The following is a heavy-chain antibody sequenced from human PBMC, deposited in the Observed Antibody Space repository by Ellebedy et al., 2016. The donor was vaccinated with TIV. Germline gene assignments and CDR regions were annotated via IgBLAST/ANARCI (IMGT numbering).Heavy chain of an antibody. J-gene: IGHJ6*02. CDR2: INPSGGST. Sequence: ASVKVSCXASGYTFTSYYMHWVRQAPGQGLEWMGIINPSGGSTSYAQKFQGRVTMTRDTSTSTVYMELSSLRSEDTAVYYCARDVVRGVIITFYYGMDVWGQGTTVTVYS. D-gene: IGHD3-10*01. CDR1: GYTFTSYY. V-gene: IGHV1-46*01. CDR3: ARDVVRGVIITFYYGMDV.